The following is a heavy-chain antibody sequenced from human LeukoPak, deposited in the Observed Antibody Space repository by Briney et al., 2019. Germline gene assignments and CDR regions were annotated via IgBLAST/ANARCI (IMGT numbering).Heavy chain of an antibody. V-gene: IGHV4-39*07. CDR1: GGSISSSSYY. J-gene: IGHJ6*03. CDR2: IYYSGST. Sequence: ASETLSLTCTVSGGSISSSSYYWGWIRQPPGKGLEWIGSIYYSGSTYYNPSLKSRVTISVDTSKNQFSLKLSSVTAADTAVYYCARGRRYCSSTSCYGVYYYYYMDVWGKGTTVTVSS. D-gene: IGHD2-2*01. CDR3: ARGRRYCSSTSCYGVYYYYYMDV.